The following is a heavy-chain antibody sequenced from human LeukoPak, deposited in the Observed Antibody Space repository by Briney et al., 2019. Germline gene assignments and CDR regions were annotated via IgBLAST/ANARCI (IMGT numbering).Heavy chain of an antibody. Sequence: SVKVSCEASGGTFSSYAISWVRQAPGQGLEWMGRIIPIFGTANYAQKFQGRVTITTDESTSTAYMELSSLRSEDTAVYYCARGFSYDSRDAFDIWGQGTMVTVSS. D-gene: IGHD3-22*01. J-gene: IGHJ3*02. CDR2: IIPIFGTA. CDR3: ARGFSYDSRDAFDI. CDR1: GGTFSSYA. V-gene: IGHV1-69*05.